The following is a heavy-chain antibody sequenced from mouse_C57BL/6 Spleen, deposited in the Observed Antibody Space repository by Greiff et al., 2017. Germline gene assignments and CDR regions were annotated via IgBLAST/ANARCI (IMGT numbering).Heavy chain of an antibody. CDR2: ISYSGST. D-gene: IGHD1-1*01. V-gene: IGHV3-1*01. CDR3: ARTAVVARSYYFDY. CDR1: GYSITSGYD. Sequence: VQLQQSGPGMVKPSQSLSLTCTVTGYSITSGYDWHWIRHFPGNKLEWMGYISYSGSTNYNPSLKSRISITHDTSKNHFFLKLNSVTTEDTATYYCARTAVVARSYYFDYWGQGTTLTVSS. J-gene: IGHJ2*01.